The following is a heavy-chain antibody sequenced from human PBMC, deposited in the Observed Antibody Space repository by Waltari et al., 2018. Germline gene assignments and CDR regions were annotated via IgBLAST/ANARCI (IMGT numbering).Heavy chain of an antibody. V-gene: IGHV3-48*03. CDR3: ARRYCSSTSCTIDY. Sequence: EVQLVESGGGLVQPGGSLKLSCAASGFPFSTYEMNWVRQAPGKGLEWVSYISSSGTTTFYEDSVKGRFTISRDNSNNSLYLQMNSLRAEDTSVYYCARRYCSSTSCTIDYWGQGTLVTVSS. J-gene: IGHJ4*02. D-gene: IGHD2-2*01. CDR2: ISSSGTTT. CDR1: GFPFSTYE.